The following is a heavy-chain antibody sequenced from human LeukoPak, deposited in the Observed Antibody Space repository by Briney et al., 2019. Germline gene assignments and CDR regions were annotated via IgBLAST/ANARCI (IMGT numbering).Heavy chain of an antibody. J-gene: IGHJ6*03. CDR3: ARDMGSGSYYLKIYYYMDV. CDR2: INPNSGGT. Sequence: AASVKVSCKASGYTFTGYYMHWVRQAPGQGLEWMGWINPNSGGTNYAQKFQGRVTMTRDTSISTAYMELSRLRSDDTAVYYCARDMGSGSYYLKIYYYMDVWGKGTTVTVSS. CDR1: GYTFTGYY. D-gene: IGHD3-10*01. V-gene: IGHV1-2*02.